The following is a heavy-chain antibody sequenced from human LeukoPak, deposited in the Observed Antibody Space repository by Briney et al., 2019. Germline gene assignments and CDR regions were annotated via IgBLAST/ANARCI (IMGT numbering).Heavy chain of an antibody. Sequence: GGSLRLSCAASGFTFSSYAPNWVRQAPGKGLEWVSTISGGATTIYYADSVKGRFTISRDNSKNTVDLQMNSLRAEDTAVYYCAKRSGYCSSISCSYFDSWGQGTLVTVSS. J-gene: IGHJ4*02. CDR1: GFTFSSYA. CDR3: AKRSGYCSSISCSYFDS. V-gene: IGHV3-23*01. D-gene: IGHD2-2*03. CDR2: ISGGATTI.